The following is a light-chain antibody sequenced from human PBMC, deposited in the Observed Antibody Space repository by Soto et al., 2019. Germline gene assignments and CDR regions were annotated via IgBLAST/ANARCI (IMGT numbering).Light chain of an antibody. CDR2: AAS. J-gene: IGKJ2*01. Sequence: IRMTPPPSSLSASVGDRVPITCRARPSISSYFTWYQQKPGRAPKLLIYAASSLQSGVPSRFSGSGSVTDFTLTISSLQPEDFATYSCQQSYSTPYTFGRGTKLEIK. CDR1: PSISSY. CDR3: QQSYSTPYT. V-gene: IGKV1-39*01.